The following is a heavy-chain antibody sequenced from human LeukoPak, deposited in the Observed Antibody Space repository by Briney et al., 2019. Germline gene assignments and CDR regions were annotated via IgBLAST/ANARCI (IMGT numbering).Heavy chain of an antibody. V-gene: IGHV1-2*02. CDR3: ARGPVVVAATPGSTYFDY. CDR1: GYTFTGYY. CDR2: INPNNGGT. Sequence: ASVKVSCKASGYTFTGYYTHWVRQAPGQGLEWMGWINPNNGGTNYAQKFRGRVTMTRDTSISTAYMELSRLRSDDTAVYYCARGPVVVAATPGSTYFDYWGQGTLVTVSS. D-gene: IGHD2-15*01. J-gene: IGHJ4*02.